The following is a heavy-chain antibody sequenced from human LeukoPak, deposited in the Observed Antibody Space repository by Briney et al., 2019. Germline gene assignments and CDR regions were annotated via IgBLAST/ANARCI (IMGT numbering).Heavy chain of an antibody. CDR3: ARGHSSRGFDP. D-gene: IGHD6-13*01. J-gene: IGHJ5*02. CDR2: IIPIFGTA. Sequence: GASVKVSCKASGYTFTNYGISWVRQAPGQGLEWMGGIIPIFGTANYAQKFQGRVTITADESTSTAYMELSSLRSEDTAVYYCARGHSSRGFDPWGQGTLVTVSS. CDR1: GYTFTNYG. V-gene: IGHV1-69*13.